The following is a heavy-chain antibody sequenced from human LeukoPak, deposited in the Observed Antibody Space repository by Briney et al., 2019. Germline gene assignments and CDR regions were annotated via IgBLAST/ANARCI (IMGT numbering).Heavy chain of an antibody. V-gene: IGHV1-18*01. D-gene: IGHD2-2*01. Sequence: GASVKVSCKASGYTFTSYGISWVRQAPGQGLEWMGWISAYNGNTNYAQKLQGRVTMTTDTSTSTAYMELRSLRSDDTAVYYCARYCRSTSCYHPFSYWGQGTLVTVSS. CDR2: ISAYNGNT. CDR1: GYTFTSYG. CDR3: ARYCRSTSCYHPFSY. J-gene: IGHJ4*02.